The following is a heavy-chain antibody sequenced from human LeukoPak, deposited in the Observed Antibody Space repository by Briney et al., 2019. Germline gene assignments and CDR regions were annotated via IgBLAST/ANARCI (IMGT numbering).Heavy chain of an antibody. CDR2: ISSSGSTI. CDR1: GFTFSDYY. V-gene: IGHV3-11*01. Sequence: GGSVRLSCAASGFTFSDYYMSWIRQAPGKGLEWISYISSSGSTIYYADSVKGRFTISRDNAKNSLYLQMNSLRAEDTAVYYCARDEQWLTYYFDYWGQGTLVTVSS. D-gene: IGHD6-19*01. CDR3: ARDEQWLTYYFDY. J-gene: IGHJ4*02.